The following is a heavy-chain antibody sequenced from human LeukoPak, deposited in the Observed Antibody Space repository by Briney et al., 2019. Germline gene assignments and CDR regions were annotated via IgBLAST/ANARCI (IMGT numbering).Heavy chain of an antibody. V-gene: IGHV4-34*01. D-gene: IGHD6-25*01. CDR3: ARGGSGKIAAAGSSGGWFDP. Sequence: SETLSLTCAVYGGSFSGYYWSWIRQPPGKGLEWIGEINHSGSTNYNPSLKSRVTISVDTSKNQFSLKLSSVTAADTAVYYCARGGSGKIAAAGSSGGWFDPWGQGTLVTVSS. J-gene: IGHJ5*02. CDR1: GGSFSGYY. CDR2: INHSGST.